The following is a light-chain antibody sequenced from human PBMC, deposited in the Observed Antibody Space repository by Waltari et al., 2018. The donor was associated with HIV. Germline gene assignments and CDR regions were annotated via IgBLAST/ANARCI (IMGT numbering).Light chain of an antibody. CDR3: YSTESNGNHRV. Sequence: SYELTQPPSVSVSPGPTARTTCSGATLPKKYAHRYQQKSGQAPVLVIYEDIKRPSGIPERFSGSSSGTMAILTISGAQVEDEADYYCYSTESNGNHRVFGGGTKLTVL. V-gene: IGLV3-10*01. J-gene: IGLJ3*02. CDR2: EDI. CDR1: TLPKKY.